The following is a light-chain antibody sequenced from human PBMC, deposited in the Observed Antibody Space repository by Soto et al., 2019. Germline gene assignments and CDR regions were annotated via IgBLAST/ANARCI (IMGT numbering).Light chain of an antibody. CDR2: AAS. V-gene: IGKV3-15*01. Sequence: EIVMPQSPATLSVSPGERATLSCRASQSVSSNLAWYQQKPFQAPRLLLYAASTRTTGIPARFSASGSGTAFTTSISTLQFDDFAVYYCQQYNNWPQWTVGQGTKVDIK. CDR1: QSVSSN. CDR3: QQYNNWPQWT. J-gene: IGKJ1*01.